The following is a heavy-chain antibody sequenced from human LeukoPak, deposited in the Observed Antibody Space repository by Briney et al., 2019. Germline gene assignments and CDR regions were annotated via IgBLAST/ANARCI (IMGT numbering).Heavy chain of an antibody. CDR2: INTNTGNP. CDR3: ASFFCTSALCYYLDY. J-gene: IGHJ4*02. Sequence: ASVKVSCKASGYTFTSNALGWVRQAPGQGLEWMGWINTNTGNPTYAQGFTGRFVFSLDTSDNTAYLQISSLQAEDTAVYSCASFFCTSALCYYLDYWGQGTLVTVSS. D-gene: IGHD2-8*01. CDR1: GYTFTSNA. V-gene: IGHV7-4-1*02.